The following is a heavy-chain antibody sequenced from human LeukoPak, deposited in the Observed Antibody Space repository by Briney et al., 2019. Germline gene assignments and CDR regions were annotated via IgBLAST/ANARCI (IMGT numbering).Heavy chain of an antibody. V-gene: IGHV3-21*01. Sequence: GGSLRLSCAASGFTFSSYSMNWVRQAPGKGLEWVSSINSSSSYTYYADSVKGRFTISRDNAKNSLYLQMNSLRAEDTAVYSCVREQSHTSGVAFYIWGQGTMVTVSS. CDR2: INSSSSYT. CDR1: GFTFSSYS. J-gene: IGHJ3*02. CDR3: VREQSHTSGVAFYI. D-gene: IGHD6-25*01.